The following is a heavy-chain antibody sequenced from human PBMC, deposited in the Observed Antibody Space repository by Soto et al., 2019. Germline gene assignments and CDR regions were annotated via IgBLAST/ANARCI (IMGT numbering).Heavy chain of an antibody. CDR3: TRNESSNIYGIDV. CDR1: GFTFSSYW. J-gene: IGHJ6*02. Sequence: PGGSLRLSCADSGFTFSSYWMSWVRPAPGKGLEWVAKVKYDVSQTYYVGSVKGRFTISRDNAKNSLYLQMNSLRAEDTAVYYCTRNESSNIYGIDVWGQGTTVTVSS. CDR2: VKYDVSQT. V-gene: IGHV3-7*01. D-gene: IGHD6-6*01.